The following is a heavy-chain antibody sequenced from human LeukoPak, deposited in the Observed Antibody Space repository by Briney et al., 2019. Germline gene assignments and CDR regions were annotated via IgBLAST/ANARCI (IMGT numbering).Heavy chain of an antibody. J-gene: IGHJ4*02. CDR2: ISTTGGYT. CDR3: AKKPATIKSPFDI. Sequence: GGSLRLSCVGSGFSFSTYDMGWVRQTPGKGLEWVSAISTTGGYTEDADSVKGRFTISRDNSQNTLFLQMHSLRAEDTAVYYCAKKPATIKSPFDIWAKGPLVTVSP. D-gene: IGHD5-24*01. CDR1: GFSFSTYD. V-gene: IGHV3-23*01.